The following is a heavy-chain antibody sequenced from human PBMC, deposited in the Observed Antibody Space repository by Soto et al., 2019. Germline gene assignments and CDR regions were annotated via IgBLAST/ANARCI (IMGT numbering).Heavy chain of an antibody. CDR2: IYHSGST. CDR3: ARAGMDCSSSGCLRPVDY. CDR1: GGSISSSNW. V-gene: IGHV4-4*02. Sequence: SETLSLTCAVSGGSISSSNWWRWVRQPPGKGLEWMGEIYHSGSTNYNPSLKSRVTKSVDKSKNQFSLKLRSVTAADTAVYYSARAGMDCSSSGCLRPVDYWGQVTLVTVSS. D-gene: IGHD2-2*01. J-gene: IGHJ4*02.